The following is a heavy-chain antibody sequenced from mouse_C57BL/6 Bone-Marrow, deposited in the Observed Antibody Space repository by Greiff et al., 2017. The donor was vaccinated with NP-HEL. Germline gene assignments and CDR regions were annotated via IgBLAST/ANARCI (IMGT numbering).Heavy chain of an antibody. CDR2: IDTETGGT. D-gene: IGHD2-5*01. V-gene: IGHV1-15*01. J-gene: IGHJ3*01. Sequence: QVQLKESGAELVRPGASVTLSCKASGYTFTDYEMHWVKQTPVHGLEWIGAIDTETGGTAYNQKFKGKAILTADKSSSTAYMELRSLTSEDSAVYYCTRREYYSNYVAWFAYWGQGTLVTVSA. CDR3: TRREYYSNYVAWFAY. CDR1: GYTFTDYE.